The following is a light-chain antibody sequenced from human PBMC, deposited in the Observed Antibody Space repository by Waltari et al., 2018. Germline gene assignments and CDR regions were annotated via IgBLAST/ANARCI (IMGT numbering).Light chain of an antibody. CDR2: EFC. J-gene: IGLJ2*01. Sequence: QQHQGTAPKRRLYEFCKRHLGFSNLFSGSMAGNTSSLTISRLQSEDESDYYCCSYAGSSTIFFGGGTKLTVL. CDR3: CSYAGSSTIF. V-gene: IGLV2-23*02.